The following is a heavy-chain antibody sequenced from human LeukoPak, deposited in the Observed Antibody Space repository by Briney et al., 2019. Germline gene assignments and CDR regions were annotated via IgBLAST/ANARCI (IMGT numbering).Heavy chain of an antibody. Sequence: GGSLRLSCAASGYTFSSYSINWVRQAPGKGLEWVSSISFRSNYIYYADSVRGRFRISRDDARDSLYLQMNSLRAEDTAVYYCVRLRRNSDTSGFYYYYDFWGQGTLVTVSS. J-gene: IGHJ4*02. CDR2: ISFRSNYI. V-gene: IGHV3-21*01. CDR3: VRLRRNSDTSGFYYYYDF. CDR1: GYTFSSYS. D-gene: IGHD3-22*01.